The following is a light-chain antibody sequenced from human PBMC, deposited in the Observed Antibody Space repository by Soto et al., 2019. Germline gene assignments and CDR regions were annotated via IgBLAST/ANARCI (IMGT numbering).Light chain of an antibody. CDR2: DVS. J-gene: IGLJ1*01. V-gene: IGLV2-14*03. CDR3: CSYTTSNTRQIV. Sequence: QALLTQPASLSGAPWQAVPLSLTCTHSEVVGYNYVSWYQHHPGKAPKLMIYDVSNRPSGVSNRFSGSKSGNTASLTISGLQPEDEADYYCCSYTTSNTRQIVFGTGTKVTVL. CDR1: HSEVVGYNY.